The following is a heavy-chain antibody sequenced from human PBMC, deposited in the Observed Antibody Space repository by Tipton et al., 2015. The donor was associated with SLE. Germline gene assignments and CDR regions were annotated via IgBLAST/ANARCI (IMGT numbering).Heavy chain of an antibody. CDR3: AKDSCSGIHCFEGNWFDP. Sequence: RSLRLSCVASGFTFNDYAMHWVRQAPGRGLEWVSGINWNSDNRGYADSVKGRFTISRGNAKNSLYLQMNSLRTEDTALYYCAKDSCSGIHCFEGNWFDPWGQGTLVTVSA. CDR1: GFTFNDYA. V-gene: IGHV3-9*01. J-gene: IGHJ5*02. D-gene: IGHD2-15*01. CDR2: INWNSDNR.